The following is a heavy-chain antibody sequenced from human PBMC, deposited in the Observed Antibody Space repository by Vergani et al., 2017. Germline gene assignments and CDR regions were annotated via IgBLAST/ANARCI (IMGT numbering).Heavy chain of an antibody. J-gene: IGHJ5*02. Sequence: QVQLVQSGAEVKKPGSSVKVSCKASGGTFSSYAISWVRQAPGQGLEWMGRIIPIFGTANYAQKFQGRVTITADKATSTAYMELSSLRSEDTAVYYCAREYQLLSGGNWFDPWGQGTLVTVSS. D-gene: IGHD2-2*01. CDR3: AREYQLLSGGNWFDP. CDR2: IIPIFGTA. V-gene: IGHV1-69*14. CDR1: GGTFSSYA.